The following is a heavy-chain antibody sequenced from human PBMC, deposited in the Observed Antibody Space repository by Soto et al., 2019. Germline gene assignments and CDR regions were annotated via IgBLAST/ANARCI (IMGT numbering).Heavy chain of an antibody. J-gene: IGHJ4*02. CDR2: ISYDGSNT. CDR1: GFTFSTYA. Sequence: QLGGSLRLSCAVSGFTFSTYAMHWVRQAPGKGLEWVAVISYDGSNTYYADSVKGRFTISRDNMLYLQMNSLRAEDTAVYYCARDQGRSITCQLDYWGQGTLVTVSS. V-gene: IGHV3-30-3*01. D-gene: IGHD2-2*01. CDR3: ARDQGRSITCQLDY.